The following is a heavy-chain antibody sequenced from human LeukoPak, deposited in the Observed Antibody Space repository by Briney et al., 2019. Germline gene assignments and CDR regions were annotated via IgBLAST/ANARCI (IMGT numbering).Heavy chain of an antibody. D-gene: IGHD5-18*01. Sequence: SETLSLTCTVPGGSISSYYWSWIRQPAGKGLEWIGRIYTSGSTNYNPSLKSRVTISVDTSKNQFSLKLSSVTAADTAVYYCAREYRSIQLWADAFDIWGQGTMVTVSS. J-gene: IGHJ3*02. CDR1: GGSISSYY. CDR2: IYTSGST. V-gene: IGHV4-4*07. CDR3: AREYRSIQLWADAFDI.